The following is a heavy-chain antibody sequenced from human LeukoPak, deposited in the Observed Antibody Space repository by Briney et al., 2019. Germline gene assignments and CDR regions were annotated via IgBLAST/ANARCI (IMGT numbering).Heavy chain of an antibody. D-gene: IGHD6-19*01. J-gene: IGHJ4*02. CDR1: GYTFTSYG. CDR2: ISAYNGNT. Sequence: ASVKVSCKASGYTFTSYGISWVRQAPGQGLEWMGWISAYNGNTNYAQKLQGRVTMTTDTSTSTAYMELRSLRSDDTAVYYCARDRIAVAESYSDYWGQGTLVTVSS. CDR3: ARDRIAVAESYSDY. V-gene: IGHV1-18*01.